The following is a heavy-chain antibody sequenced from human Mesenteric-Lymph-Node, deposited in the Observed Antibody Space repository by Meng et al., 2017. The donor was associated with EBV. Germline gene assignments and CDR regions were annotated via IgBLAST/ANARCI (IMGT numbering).Heavy chain of an antibody. CDR2: IVPMFGTT. J-gene: IGHJ5*02. Sequence: VEQGQSGAEVKIPGASVKASCRASGGPFRSYTIGGVRQAPGQGLEWMGGIVPMFGTTNYAQKFQGRVTITADESTSTAYMEVRSLTSEDTAVYYCARPEQWVGAPPFDPWGQGTLVTVSS. CDR1: GGPFRSYT. D-gene: IGHD6-19*01. V-gene: IGHV1-69*01. CDR3: ARPEQWVGAPPFDP.